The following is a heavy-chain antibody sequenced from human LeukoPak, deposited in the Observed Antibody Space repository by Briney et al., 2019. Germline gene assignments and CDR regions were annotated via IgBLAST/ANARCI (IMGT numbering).Heavy chain of an antibody. D-gene: IGHD2-15*01. CDR1: GFMFRTYG. V-gene: IGHV3-33*01. CDR2: IWYDGTNK. Sequence: PGGSLRLSCAASGFMFRTYGMQWVRQAPGKGLEWVAVIWYDGTNKYYIDSVKGRFTISRDNSKNTLYLQMNSLRAEDTAVYFCARGQHSPDYWGQGTLVTDS. J-gene: IGHJ4*02. CDR3: ARGQHSPDY.